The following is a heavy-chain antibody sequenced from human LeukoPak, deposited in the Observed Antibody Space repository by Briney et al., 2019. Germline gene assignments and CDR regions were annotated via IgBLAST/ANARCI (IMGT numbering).Heavy chain of an antibody. CDR3: ATYDSGWYLTY. V-gene: IGHV3-48*01. Sequence: PGGSLRLSCAASGFTFSRSSMNWVRQAPGKGLEWVSFIDRDSSIMYYADSVRGRFIVSRDNARNSLFLQMNSLGAEDTAVYLCATYDSGWYLTYWGQGTLVTVSS. CDR2: IDRDSSIM. D-gene: IGHD6-19*01. J-gene: IGHJ4*02. CDR1: GFTFSRSS.